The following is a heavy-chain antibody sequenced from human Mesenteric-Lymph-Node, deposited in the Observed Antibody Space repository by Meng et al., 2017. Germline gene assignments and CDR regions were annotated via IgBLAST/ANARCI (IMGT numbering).Heavy chain of an antibody. Sequence: SETLSLTCTVSGGSISSYYWSWIRQPPGKGLEWIGEINHSGSTNYNPSLKSRVTVSVDTSKNQFSLKLSSVTAADTALCYCARAGIHSGSYYPLDYWGQGTLVTVSS. CDR3: ARAGIHSGSYYPLDY. J-gene: IGHJ4*02. V-gene: IGHV4-59*12. CDR2: INHSGST. D-gene: IGHD1-26*01. CDR1: GGSISSYY.